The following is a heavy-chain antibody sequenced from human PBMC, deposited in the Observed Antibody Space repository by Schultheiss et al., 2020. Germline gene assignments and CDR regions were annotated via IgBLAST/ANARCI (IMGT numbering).Heavy chain of an antibody. J-gene: IGHJ4*02. CDR1: GFTFSSYS. Sequence: GGSLRLSCAASGFTFSSYSMNWVRQAPGKGLEWVSSISSSSSYIYYADSVKGRFTISRDNAKNSLYLQMNSLRAEDTAVYYCARARHTAGRLATWFDYWGQGTLVTVSS. CDR2: ISSSSSYI. V-gene: IGHV3-21*01. CDR3: ARARHTAGRLATWFDY. D-gene: IGHD5-18*01.